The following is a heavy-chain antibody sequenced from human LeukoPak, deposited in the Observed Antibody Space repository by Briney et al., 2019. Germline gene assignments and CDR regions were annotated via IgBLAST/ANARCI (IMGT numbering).Heavy chain of an antibody. Sequence: ASVKLSCKASGYTFTAYYIHWVRQAPGQGLEWMGRINPNSGGTNCAQNFQGRVTMTRDTSITTAYMELNKLTSDDTAVYYCAREENCSGGSCYYYWGQGTLVTVSS. V-gene: IGHV1-2*06. D-gene: IGHD2-15*01. CDR3: AREENCSGGSCYYY. J-gene: IGHJ4*02. CDR2: INPNSGGT. CDR1: GYTFTAYY.